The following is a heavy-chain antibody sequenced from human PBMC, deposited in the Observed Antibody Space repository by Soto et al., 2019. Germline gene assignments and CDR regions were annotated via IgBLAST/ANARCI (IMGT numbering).Heavy chain of an antibody. CDR1: GDSISAYS. Sequence: SETLSLTCTVSGDSISAYSWSWVRQPPGKGLEWIGNIHYNGNTKYNPSLKSRVTMSVDTSKNSVYLEMDSLRAEDTALYYCARDVDADFRTDFDYWGRGTLVTVSS. CDR2: IHYNGNT. V-gene: IGHV4-59*12. D-gene: IGHD4-17*01. J-gene: IGHJ4*02. CDR3: ARDVDADFRTDFDY.